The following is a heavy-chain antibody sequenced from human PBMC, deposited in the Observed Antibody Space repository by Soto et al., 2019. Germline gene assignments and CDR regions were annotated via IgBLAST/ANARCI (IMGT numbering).Heavy chain of an antibody. Sequence: GGSLRLSCAASGFTFSSYGMHWVRQAPGKGLEWVAVIWYDGSNKYYADSVKGRFTISRDNSKNTLYLQMNSLRAEDTAVYYCARDHSQGATTYYYYGMDVWGQGTTVTVSS. CDR1: GFTFSSYG. J-gene: IGHJ6*02. D-gene: IGHD1-26*01. CDR2: IWYDGSNK. CDR3: ARDHSQGATTYYYYGMDV. V-gene: IGHV3-33*01.